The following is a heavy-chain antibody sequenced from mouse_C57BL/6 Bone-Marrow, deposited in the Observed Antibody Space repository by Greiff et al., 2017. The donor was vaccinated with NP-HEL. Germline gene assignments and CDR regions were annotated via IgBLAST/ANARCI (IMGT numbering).Heavy chain of an antibody. D-gene: IGHD2-2*01. CDR1: GYTFTSYW. J-gene: IGHJ3*01. Sequence: VQLQQPGAELVRPGTSVKLSCKASGYTFTSYWMHWVKQRPGQGLEWIGVIDPSDSYTNSNPKFKGKATLHVDTSSSTAYMQLSSLTSEDSAVYYCARGFMVRAYWGQGTLVTVSA. V-gene: IGHV1-59*01. CDR3: ARGFMVRAY. CDR2: IDPSDSYT.